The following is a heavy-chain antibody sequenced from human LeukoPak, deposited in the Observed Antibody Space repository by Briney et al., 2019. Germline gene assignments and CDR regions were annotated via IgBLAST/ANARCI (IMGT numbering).Heavy chain of an antibody. V-gene: IGHV4-59*12. J-gene: IGHJ4*02. CDR3: ARSGNLQQLVSTEVDY. CDR2: IYYSGST. D-gene: IGHD6-13*01. Sequence: PSETLSLTCTVSGGSISSYYWSWIRQPPGKGLEWIGYIYYSGSTNYNPSLKSRVTISVDTSKNQFSLKLSSVTAADTADCARSGNLQQLVSTEVDYWGQGTLVTVSS. CDR1: GGSISSYY.